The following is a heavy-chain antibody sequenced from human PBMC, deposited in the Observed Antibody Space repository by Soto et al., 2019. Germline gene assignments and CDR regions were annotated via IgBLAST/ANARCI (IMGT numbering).Heavy chain of an antibody. CDR1: GFSVSTNY. J-gene: IGHJ4*02. CDR3: AKVWGYYFES. D-gene: IGHD1-26*01. V-gene: IGHV3-53*02. Sequence: EVKLVETGGALIQPGGSLTLSCAVSGFSVSTNYMAWVRQGPGKGLEWVSVIYTGGTTHYANSVTGRFTFSRDTSKNILYLHLTSLTTDDTAIYYCAKVWGYYFESWGQGTLVAVSS. CDR2: IYTGGTT.